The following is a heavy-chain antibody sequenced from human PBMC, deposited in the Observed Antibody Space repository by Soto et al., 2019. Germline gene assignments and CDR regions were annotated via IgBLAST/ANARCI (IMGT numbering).Heavy chain of an antibody. CDR2: IYHTGST. D-gene: IGHD2-2*01. V-gene: IGHV4-59*02. Sequence: SETLSLTCSVSGASVSAYYWSWVRQPPGKGLEWIGYIYHTGSTFYNDSLKSRVTMSMDTSKNQLSLTLSSVTAADTAVYYCARLHCSSPNRVLLDPWGQGTLVTVSS. CDR3: ARLHCSSPNRVLLDP. CDR1: GASVSAYY. J-gene: IGHJ5*02.